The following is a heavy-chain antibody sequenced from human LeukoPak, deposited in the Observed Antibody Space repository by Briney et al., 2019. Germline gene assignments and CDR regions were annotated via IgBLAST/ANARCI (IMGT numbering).Heavy chain of an antibody. CDR1: EYTFTGYY. CDR2: IIPIFGTA. Sequence: ASVKVSCKASEYTFTGYYMHWVRQAPGQGLEWMGGIIPIFGTANYAQKFQGRVTITADKSTSTAYMELSSLRSEDTAVYYCAREGSYHYYYYYMDVWGKGTTVTVSS. D-gene: IGHD2-2*02. J-gene: IGHJ6*03. V-gene: IGHV1-69*06. CDR3: AREGSYHYYYYYMDV.